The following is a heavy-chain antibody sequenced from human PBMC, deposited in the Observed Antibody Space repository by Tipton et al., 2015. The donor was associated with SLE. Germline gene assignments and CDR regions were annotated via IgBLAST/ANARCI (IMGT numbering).Heavy chain of an antibody. V-gene: IGHV4-34*01. CDR1: GGSFSGYY. D-gene: IGHD6-13*01. CDR3: ARDASTIADKNWFDP. Sequence: TLSLTCAVYGGSFSGYYWSWIRQPPGKGLEWIGEINHSGSTNYNPSLKSRVTISVDTSKNQFSLKLSSVTAADTAVYYCARDASTIADKNWFDPWGQGTLVTVSS. CDR2: INHSGST. J-gene: IGHJ5*02.